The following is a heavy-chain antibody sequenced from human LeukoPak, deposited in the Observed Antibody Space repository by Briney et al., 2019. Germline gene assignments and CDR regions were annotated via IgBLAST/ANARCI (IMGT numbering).Heavy chain of an antibody. D-gene: IGHD5-18*01. CDR3: ARVDSKGYSYGFYYYYYMDV. CDR2: IYYSGST. V-gene: IGHV4-59*04. J-gene: IGHJ6*03. CDR1: GGSISSYY. Sequence: ASETLSLTCTDSGGSISSYYWSWIRQPPGKGLEWIGYIYYSGSTYYNPSLKSRVTISVDTSKNQFSLKLSSVTAADTAVYYCARVDSKGYSYGFYYYYYMDVWGKGTTVTVSS.